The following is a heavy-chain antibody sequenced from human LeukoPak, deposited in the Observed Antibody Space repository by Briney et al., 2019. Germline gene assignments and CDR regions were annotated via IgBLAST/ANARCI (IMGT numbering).Heavy chain of an antibody. CDR1: GFTFSSYG. D-gene: IGHD3/OR15-3a*01. CDR3: ARSGTGPYYYYYYGMDV. CDR2: ISYDGSNK. J-gene: IGHJ6*04. Sequence: GGSLRLSCAASGFTFSSYGMHWVRQAPGKGLEWVAVISYDGSNKYYADSVKGRFTISRDNSKNTLYLQMNSLRAEDTAVYYCARSGTGPYYYYYYGMDVWGKGTTVTVSS. V-gene: IGHV3-30*03.